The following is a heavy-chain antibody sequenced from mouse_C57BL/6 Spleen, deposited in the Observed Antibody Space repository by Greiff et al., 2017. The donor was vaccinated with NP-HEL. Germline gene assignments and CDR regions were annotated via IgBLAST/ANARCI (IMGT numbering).Heavy chain of an antibody. CDR1: GYTFTDYE. CDR2: IDPETGGT. Sequence: VQLQESGAELVRPGASVTLSCKASGYTFTDYEMHWVKQTPVHGLEWIGAIDPETGGTAYNQKFKGKAILTADKSSSTAYMELRSLTSEDSAVYYCTRWGWLLRFAYWGQGTLVTVSA. J-gene: IGHJ3*01. D-gene: IGHD2-3*01. CDR3: TRWGWLLRFAY. V-gene: IGHV1-15*01.